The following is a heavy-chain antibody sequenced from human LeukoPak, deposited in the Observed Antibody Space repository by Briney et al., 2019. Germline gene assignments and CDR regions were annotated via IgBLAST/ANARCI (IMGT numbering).Heavy chain of an antibody. J-gene: IGHJ4*02. V-gene: IGHV1-8*01. D-gene: IGHD3-3*01. Sequence: ASVRVSCKASGYTFTSYDINWVRQATGQGLEWMGWMNPNSGNTGYAQKFQGRVTMTRNTSISTAYMELSSLRSDDTAVYYCARSHLPYYDFWSGYPYYFDYWGQGTLVTVSS. CDR1: GYTFTSYD. CDR3: ARSHLPYYDFWSGYPYYFDY. CDR2: MNPNSGNT.